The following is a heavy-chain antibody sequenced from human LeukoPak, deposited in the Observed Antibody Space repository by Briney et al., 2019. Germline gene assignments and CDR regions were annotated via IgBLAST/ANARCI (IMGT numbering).Heavy chain of an antibody. D-gene: IGHD6-13*01. V-gene: IGHV4-59*11. J-gene: IGHJ4*02. CDR3: ARDRSIAAASYFDY. CDR1: GGSISSHY. CDR2: IYYSGST. Sequence: SETLSLTCTVSGGSISSHYWSWIRQPPGKGLEWIGYIYYSGSTNHNPSLKSRVTISVDTSKNQFSLKLSSVTAADTAVYYCARDRSIAAASYFDYWGQGTLVTVSS.